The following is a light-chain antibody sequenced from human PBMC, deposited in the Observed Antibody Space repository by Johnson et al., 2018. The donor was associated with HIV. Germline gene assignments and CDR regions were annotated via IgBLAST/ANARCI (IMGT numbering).Light chain of an antibody. J-gene: IGLJ1*01. V-gene: IGLV1-51*02. CDR1: SSNIGNNY. CDR2: ENN. Sequence: QSVLTQPPSVSAAPGQKVTISCSGSSSNIGNNYVSWYQQLPGTAPKLLIYENNKRPSGIPDRFSGSKSGTSATLGITGLQTGDEADYYCGTWDSSLCVYVFGTWTKVTVL. CDR3: GTWDSSLCVYV.